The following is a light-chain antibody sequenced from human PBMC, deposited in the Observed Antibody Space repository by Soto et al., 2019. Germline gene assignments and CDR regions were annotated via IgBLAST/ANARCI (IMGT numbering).Light chain of an antibody. V-gene: IGKV3-15*01. CDR2: RAS. Sequence: EIVMTQSPATLSVSPGGSATLSCRASQHVSSNFAWYRQKPGQAPTLLIYRASTRATGIPARFSGSGSGTAFTLTISSLQSEDFAVYYCQQDNNWPYTFGQGTKLEIK. CDR3: QQDNNWPYT. J-gene: IGKJ2*01. CDR1: QHVSSN.